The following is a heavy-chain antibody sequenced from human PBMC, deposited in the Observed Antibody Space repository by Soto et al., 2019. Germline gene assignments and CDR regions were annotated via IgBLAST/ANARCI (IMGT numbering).Heavy chain of an antibody. CDR1: GGSISSGGYS. CDR2: IYHSGST. D-gene: IGHD3-10*01. J-gene: IGHJ6*02. CDR3: AAGEDYYGSGSYPYYYGMDV. V-gene: IGHV4-30-2*01. Sequence: QLQLQESGSGLVKPSQTLSLTCAVSGGSISSGGYSWSWIRQPPGKGLEWIGYIYHSGSTYYNPSLKSRVTISVDRSKNQCSLKQSSVTAADTAVYYCAAGEDYYGSGSYPYYYGMDVWGQGTTVTVSS.